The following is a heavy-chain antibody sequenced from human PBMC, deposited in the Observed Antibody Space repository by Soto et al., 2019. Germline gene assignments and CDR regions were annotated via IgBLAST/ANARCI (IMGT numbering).Heavy chain of an antibody. D-gene: IGHD6-19*01. CDR2: IDSSGEK. CDR1: GLSITDSEMG. V-gene: IGHV2-26*01. J-gene: IGHJ5*02. Sequence: QVTLKESGPVLVKPTETLTLRCTVSGLSITDSEMGVSWIRQPPGQPLEWLAHIDSSGEKSYRTFLKSRLAISKDTSKSQIVLTMTNMAAADTATYYCARRHLAVAVSPWFDPWGQGIPVTVSS. CDR3: ARRHLAVAVSPWFDP.